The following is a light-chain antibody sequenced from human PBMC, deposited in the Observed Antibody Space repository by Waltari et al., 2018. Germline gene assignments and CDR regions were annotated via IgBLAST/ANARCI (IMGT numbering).Light chain of an antibody. V-gene: IGLV3-21*04. CDR2: YDK. CDR3: QVWDSNNDHWV. J-gene: IGLJ3*02. Sequence: SYVVTQAPSVSVAPGTTARITCGGNNIGSKSVNWYRQKPGQAPVLVMYYDKDRPSGIPGRFSGSNSGSTATLITSRVEAGDEADDYCQVWDSNNDHWVFGGGTRLTV. CDR1: NIGSKS.